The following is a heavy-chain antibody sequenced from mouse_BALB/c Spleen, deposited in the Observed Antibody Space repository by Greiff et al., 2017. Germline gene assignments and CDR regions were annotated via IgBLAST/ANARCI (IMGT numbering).Heavy chain of an antibody. V-gene: IGHV1-15*01. CDR1: GYTFTDYE. J-gene: IGHJ2*01. D-gene: IGHD2-1*01. Sequence: VQVVESGAELVRPGASVTLSCKASGYTFTDYEMHWVKQTPVHGLEWIGAIDPETGGTAYNQKFKGKATLTADKSSSTAYMELRSLTSEDSAVYYCTREDGNYYFDYWGQGTTLTVSS. CDR2: IDPETGGT. CDR3: TREDGNYYFDY.